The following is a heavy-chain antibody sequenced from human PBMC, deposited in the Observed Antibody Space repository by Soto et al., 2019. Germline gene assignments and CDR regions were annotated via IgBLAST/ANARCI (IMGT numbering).Heavy chain of an antibody. D-gene: IGHD3-22*01. Sequence: SETLSLTCAVYGGSFSGYYWSWIRQPPGKGLEWIGEINHSGSTNYNPSLKSRVTISVDTSKNQFSLKLSSVTAADTAVYYCARVSDYDSSGYLDYWGQGTLVTVSS. CDR2: INHSGST. V-gene: IGHV4-34*01. CDR3: ARVSDYDSSGYLDY. CDR1: GGSFSGYY. J-gene: IGHJ4*02.